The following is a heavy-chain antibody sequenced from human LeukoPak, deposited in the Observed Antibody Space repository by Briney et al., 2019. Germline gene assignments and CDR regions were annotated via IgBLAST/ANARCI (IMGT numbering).Heavy chain of an antibody. CDR3: ARDDSSGYYYDY. D-gene: IGHD3-22*01. CDR1: GGTFSSYA. Sequence: ASVKVSCKASGGTFSSYAISWVRQAPGQGLEWMGGIIPILGTANYAQKFQGRVTITADESTSTAYMELSSLRSEDTAVYYCARDDSSGYYYDYWGQGTLVTVSS. V-gene: IGHV1-69*13. CDR2: IIPILGTA. J-gene: IGHJ4*02.